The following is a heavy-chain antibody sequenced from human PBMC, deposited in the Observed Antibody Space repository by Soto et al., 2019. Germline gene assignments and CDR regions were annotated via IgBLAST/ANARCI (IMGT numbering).Heavy chain of an antibody. Sequence: GSLRLGCAASGFTFRSYTMKGVRQAAGRGLEWFAFITSGSDYIYYADSVKGRFTISRDDANNSLFLQMSSLRAEDTAVYYCTREHVVTIFRRGQRGSFDNWSQGTLVTSPQ. D-gene: IGHD3-9*01. CDR2: ITSGSDYI. V-gene: IGHV3-21*01. CDR1: GFTFRSYT. J-gene: IGHJ4*02. CDR3: TREHVVTIFRRGQRGSFDN.